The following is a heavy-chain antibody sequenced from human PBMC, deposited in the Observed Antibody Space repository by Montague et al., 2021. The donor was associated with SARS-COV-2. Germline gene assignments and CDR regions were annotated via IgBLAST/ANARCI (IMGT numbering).Heavy chain of an antibody. CDR1: GGSISSYY. V-gene: IGHV4-59*01. Sequence: SETLSLTCTVSGGSISSYYWSWIRQPQGKGLELIGYIYYCWSTNYNPSLKIRVTISLDTSKNKISLKLNSVTAADTAVYYCARGSDGPDAFDIWGQGTMVTVSS. CDR2: IYYCWST. CDR3: ARGSDGPDAFDI. D-gene: IGHD5-18*01. J-gene: IGHJ3*02.